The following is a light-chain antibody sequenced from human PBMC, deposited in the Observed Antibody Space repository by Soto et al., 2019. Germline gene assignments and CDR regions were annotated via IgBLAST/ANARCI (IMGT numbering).Light chain of an antibody. CDR3: ISYTSSSTLV. CDR2: EVS. J-gene: IGLJ2*01. Sequence: QSALTQPASVSGSPGQSITISCTGTSSDVGGHNYVSWYQQHPGIAPKLMISEVSNRPSGVSNRFSGSKSGNTASLTISGLQAEDEADYYCISYTSSSTLVFGGGTKVTVL. V-gene: IGLV2-14*01. CDR1: SSDVGGHNY.